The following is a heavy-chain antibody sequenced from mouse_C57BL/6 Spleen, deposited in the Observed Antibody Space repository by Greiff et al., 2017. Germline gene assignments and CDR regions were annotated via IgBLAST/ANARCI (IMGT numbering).Heavy chain of an antibody. J-gene: IGHJ4*01. CDR3: ARSLLGYSGAMDY. CDR1: GYTFTDYN. Sequence: VQLQQSGPELVKPGASVKIPCKASGYTFTDYNMDWVKQSNGKSLEWIGDINPNNGGTIYNQKFKGKATLTVDKSSSTAYMELRSLTSEDTAVYYCARSLLGYSGAMDYWGQGTSVTVSS. D-gene: IGHD2-12*01. CDR2: INPNNGGT. V-gene: IGHV1-18*01.